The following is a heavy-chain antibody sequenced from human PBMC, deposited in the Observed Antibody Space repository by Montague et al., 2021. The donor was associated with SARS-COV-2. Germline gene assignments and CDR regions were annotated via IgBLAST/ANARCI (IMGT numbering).Heavy chain of an antibody. D-gene: IGHD4/OR15-4a*01. CDR3: ARGVPGY. J-gene: IGHJ4*02. CDR2: INDSGGT. Sequence: SETLSLTCAVYGGSFSGYNWGWIRQSPGKGLEWIGQINDSGGTKYNPSLKGRVTISLDTSKNQFSLKLSSVTAADTAVYYCARGVPGYWGQGTLVTVSS. CDR1: GGSFSGYN. V-gene: IGHV4-34*01.